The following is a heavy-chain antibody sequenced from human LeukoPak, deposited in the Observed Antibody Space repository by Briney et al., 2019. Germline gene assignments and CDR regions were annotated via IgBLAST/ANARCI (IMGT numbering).Heavy chain of an antibody. CDR2: ISDSGSS. Sequence: SETLSLTCTVSDGSITSHYWGWIRQPPGKRLEWIGYISDSGSSSYIPSLKSRVTMSLDTSKNRFSLKLRSVTAADTAVYYCARWTHFQPFDFWGQGTLVTVSS. CDR3: ARWTHFQPFDF. D-gene: IGHD2/OR15-2a*01. CDR1: DGSITSHY. V-gene: IGHV4-59*11. J-gene: IGHJ4*02.